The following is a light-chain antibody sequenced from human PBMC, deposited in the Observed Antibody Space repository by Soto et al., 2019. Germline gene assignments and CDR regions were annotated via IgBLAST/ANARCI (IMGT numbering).Light chain of an antibody. CDR3: QSHDNSLSGYV. Sequence: QSALTQPASVSGAPGQRVTISCTGSSSNIGAGYDVHWYQQLPGTAPKLLIYANFNRPSGVPDRFSGSKSGTSASLAITGLQAEDEADYYCQSHDNSLSGYVFGPGTKVTVL. J-gene: IGLJ1*01. V-gene: IGLV1-40*01. CDR2: ANF. CDR1: SSNIGAGYD.